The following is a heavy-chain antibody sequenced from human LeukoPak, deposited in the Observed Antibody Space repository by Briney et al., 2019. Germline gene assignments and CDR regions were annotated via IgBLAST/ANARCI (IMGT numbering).Heavy chain of an antibody. CDR3: AKHSRGCSGGSCYSYYFDY. D-gene: IGHD2-15*01. J-gene: IGHJ4*02. CDR1: GFTVSSNY. CDR2: ISGSGGST. Sequence: GGSLRLSCAASGFTVSSNYMSWVRQAPGKGLEWVSAISGSGGSTYYADSVKGRFTISRDNSKNTLYLQMNSLRAEDTAVYYCAKHSRGCSGGSCYSYYFDYWGQGTLVTVSS. V-gene: IGHV3-23*01.